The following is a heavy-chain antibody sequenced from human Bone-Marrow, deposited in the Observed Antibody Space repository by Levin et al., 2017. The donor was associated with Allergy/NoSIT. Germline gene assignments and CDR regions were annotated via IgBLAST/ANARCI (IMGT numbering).Heavy chain of an antibody. CDR2: IYSGGST. J-gene: IGHJ4*02. D-gene: IGHD3-10*01. Sequence: GESLKISCAASGFTVSSNYMSWVRQAPGKGPEWDSVIYSGGSTYYADSVKGRFTISRDNSKNTLYLQMNSLRAEDTAVYYCARGWFGELLSHWGQGTLVTVSS. CDR1: GFTVSSNY. CDR3: ARGWFGELLSH. V-gene: IGHV3-53*01.